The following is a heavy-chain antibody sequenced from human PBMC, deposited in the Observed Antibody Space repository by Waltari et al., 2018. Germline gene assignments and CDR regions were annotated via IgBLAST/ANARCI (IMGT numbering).Heavy chain of an antibody. D-gene: IGHD6-6*01. CDR3: AKDLSATIDY. Sequence: QVQLVESGGGVVQPGRSLRLSCAASGFPFSSYGRHWVRQAPGKGLEWVAVIWYDGSNKYYEDSVKGRFTISRDNSKNTLYLKMNSLRAEDTAVYYCAKDLSATIDYWGQGTLVTVSS. J-gene: IGHJ4*02. V-gene: IGHV3-33*06. CDR1: GFPFSSYG. CDR2: IWYDGSNK.